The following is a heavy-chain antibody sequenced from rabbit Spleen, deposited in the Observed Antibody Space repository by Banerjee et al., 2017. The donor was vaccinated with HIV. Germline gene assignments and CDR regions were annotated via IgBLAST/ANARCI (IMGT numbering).Heavy chain of an antibody. CDR3: ARDLYDENDL. D-gene: IGHD1-1*01. CDR1: GFSLSSYD. J-gene: IGHJ4*01. Sequence: QEHLVESGGGLVTTGGSLTLSCKVSGFSLSSYDMNWVRQAPGKRPEWIAYIRTGSSGSTYYANWAKGRFTISKTSSTTVTLQMTSLTAADTATYFCARDLYDENDLWGPGTLVTVS. V-gene: IGHV1S45*01. CDR2: IRTGSSGST.